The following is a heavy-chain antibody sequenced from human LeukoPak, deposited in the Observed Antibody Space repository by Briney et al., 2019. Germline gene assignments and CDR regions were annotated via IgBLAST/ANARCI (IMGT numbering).Heavy chain of an antibody. D-gene: IGHD6-13*01. CDR1: GGSISSYY. Sequence: PSETLSLTCTVSGGSISSYYWSWIRQPPGKGLEWIGYIYYSGSTNYNPSLKSRVTISVDTSKNQFSLKLSSVTAADTAVYYCAPQISSSWYDWFDPWGQGTLVTVSS. CDR3: APQISSSWYDWFDP. V-gene: IGHV4-59*12. CDR2: IYYSGST. J-gene: IGHJ5*02.